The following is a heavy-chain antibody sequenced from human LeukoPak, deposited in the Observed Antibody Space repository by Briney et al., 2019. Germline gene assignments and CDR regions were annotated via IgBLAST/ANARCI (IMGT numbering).Heavy chain of an antibody. V-gene: IGHV3-53*01. CDR2: IYSGGST. CDR1: GFTLRSNH. J-gene: IGHJ5*02. D-gene: IGHD6-19*01. Sequence: SGGSLRLSWACLGFTLRSNHMSCVRQAPGRGLEWVSVIYSGGSTYYGDSVKGRFTISRDNSKNTLYLQMNSLRAEDTAVYYCARLNNSGWSNWFAPWGHGTLGTVSS. CDR3: ARLNNSGWSNWFAP.